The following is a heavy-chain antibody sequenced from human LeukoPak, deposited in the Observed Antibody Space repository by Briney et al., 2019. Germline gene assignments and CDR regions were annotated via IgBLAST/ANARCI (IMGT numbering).Heavy chain of an antibody. J-gene: IGHJ6*03. V-gene: IGHV1-18*01. D-gene: IGHD6-19*01. Sequence: ASVKVSCKASGYTFTSYGINWVRQATGQGLEWMGWMNPNSGNTGYAQKLQGRVTMTTDTSTSTAYMELRSLRSDDTAVYYCARYTSGRLNPGFYHYYMDVWGKGTTVTVSS. CDR1: GYTFTSYG. CDR2: MNPNSGNT. CDR3: ARYTSGRLNPGFYHYYMDV.